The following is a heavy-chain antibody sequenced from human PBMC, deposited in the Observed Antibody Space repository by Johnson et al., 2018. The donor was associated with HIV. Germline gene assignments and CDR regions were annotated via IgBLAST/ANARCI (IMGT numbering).Heavy chain of an antibody. Sequence: VQLVESGGGLVQPGGSLRLSCVASGFTFSNYAMTWVRQAPGEGLEWVADITASGGTTYYADSVKGRFTVSRDDSKNTLYLQMNSLRAEDTAVYYCAKVRRAVYGFDIWGQGTMVTVSS. V-gene: IGHV3-23*04. CDR1: GFTFSNYA. CDR3: AKVRRAVYGFDI. J-gene: IGHJ3*02. CDR2: ITASGGTT.